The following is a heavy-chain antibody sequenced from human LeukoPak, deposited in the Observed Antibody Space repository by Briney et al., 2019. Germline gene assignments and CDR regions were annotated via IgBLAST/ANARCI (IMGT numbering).Heavy chain of an antibody. D-gene: IGHD6-13*01. J-gene: IGHJ4*02. CDR3: ARTPYSSREWPHFDY. CDR2: ISSSGSTI. CDR1: GFTFSDYY. Sequence: GGSLRLSCAASGFTFSDYYMSWIRQAPGKRLEWVSYISSSGSTIYYADSVKGRFTISRDNAKNSLYLQMNSLRAEDTAVYYCARTPYSSREWPHFDYWGQGTLVTVSS. V-gene: IGHV3-11*01.